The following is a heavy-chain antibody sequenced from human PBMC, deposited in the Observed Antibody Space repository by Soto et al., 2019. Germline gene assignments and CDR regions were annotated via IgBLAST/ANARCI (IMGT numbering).Heavy chain of an antibody. CDR2: IKQDGSEK. CDR3: ARDYNPPVLRLRFLEWLVLDAFDI. Sequence: GGSLRLSCAASGFTFSSYWMSWVRQAPGKGLEWVANIKQDGSEKYYVDSVKGRFTISRDNAKNSLYLQMNSLRAEETAVYYCARDYNPPVLRLRFLEWLVLDAFDIWGQGTMVTVSS. CDR1: GFTFSSYW. V-gene: IGHV3-7*01. J-gene: IGHJ3*02. D-gene: IGHD3-3*01.